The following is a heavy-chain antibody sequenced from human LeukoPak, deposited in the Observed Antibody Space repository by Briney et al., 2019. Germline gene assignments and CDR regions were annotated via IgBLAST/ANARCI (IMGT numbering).Heavy chain of an antibody. V-gene: IGHV1-24*01. CDR3: ARYDRYCSGGDCHYYFDY. Sequence: ASVKVSCKVSGYTLTELSMHWVRQAPGKGPEWMGGFDPEDGETIYAQKFQGRVTMTEDTSTDTAYMELSSLRSEDTAVYYCARYDRYCSGGDCHYYFDYWGQGTLVTVSS. J-gene: IGHJ4*02. D-gene: IGHD2-15*01. CDR2: FDPEDGET. CDR1: GYTLTELS.